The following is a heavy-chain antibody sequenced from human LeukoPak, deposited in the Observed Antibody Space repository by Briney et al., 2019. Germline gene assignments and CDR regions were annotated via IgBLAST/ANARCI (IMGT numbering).Heavy chain of an antibody. J-gene: IGHJ3*02. D-gene: IGHD2-15*01. CDR2: INPNSGGT. Sequence: ASVKVSCKASGYTFTGYYMHWVRQAPGQGLEWMGWINPNSGGTNYAQKFQGRVTMTRDTSISTAYMELSRLRSDDTAVYYCARGAGSATSNDAFDIWGQGTMVTVSS. CDR3: ARGAGSATSNDAFDI. CDR1: GYTFTGYY. V-gene: IGHV1-2*02.